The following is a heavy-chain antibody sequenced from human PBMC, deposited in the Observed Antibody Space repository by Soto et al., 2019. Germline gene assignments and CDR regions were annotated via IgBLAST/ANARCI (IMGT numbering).Heavy chain of an antibody. Sequence: EVQLVESGGGLVRPGGSLRLSCAASGFTFSSYSINWVRQAPGKGLEWVSSIGISASDIFYADSVKGRFTISRDNAKNSLYLHMNSLRAEDTAIYYCARDSYAGSGPGYWGQGTLVIVSS. J-gene: IGHJ4*02. CDR2: IGISASDI. D-gene: IGHD3-10*01. V-gene: IGHV3-21*02. CDR1: GFTFSSYS. CDR3: ARDSYAGSGPGY.